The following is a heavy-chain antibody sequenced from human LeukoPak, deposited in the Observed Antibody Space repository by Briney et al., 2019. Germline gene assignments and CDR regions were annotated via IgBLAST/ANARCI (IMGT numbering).Heavy chain of an antibody. V-gene: IGHV4-34*01. D-gene: IGHD3-10*01. CDR3: ARRRRGSGSYLRMGYYYYYMDV. J-gene: IGHJ6*03. CDR1: GGSFSGYY. Sequence: SETLSLTCAVYGGSFSGYYWSWIRQPPGKGLEWIGEINHSGSTNYNPSLKSRVAISVDTSKNQFSLKLSSVTAADTAVYYCARRRRGSGSYLRMGYYYYYMDVWGKGTTVTISS. CDR2: INHSGST.